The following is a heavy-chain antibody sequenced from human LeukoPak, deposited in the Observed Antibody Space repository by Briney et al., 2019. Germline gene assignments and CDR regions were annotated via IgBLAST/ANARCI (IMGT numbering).Heavy chain of an antibody. CDR3: AKASGGGTYETSGYYFDY. CDR2: ISGSGGNT. V-gene: IGHV3-23*01. CDR1: GFTFSSYA. Sequence: GGSLRLSCAASGFTFSSYAMSWVRQPPGKGLEWVSNISGSGGNTYYADSVKGRFTIFRDNSKNTLYLQMNSLRAEDTALYYCAKASGGGTYETSGYYFDYWGQGTLVTVSS. D-gene: IGHD3-22*01. J-gene: IGHJ4*02.